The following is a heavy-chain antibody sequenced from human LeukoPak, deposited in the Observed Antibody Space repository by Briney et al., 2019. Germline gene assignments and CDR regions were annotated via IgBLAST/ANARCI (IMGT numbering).Heavy chain of an antibody. CDR3: AKEVEDGSYAFDI. D-gene: IGHD5-24*01. CDR1: GFTFDDYA. Sequence: PGGSLRLSCAASGFTFDDYAMHWVRQAPGKGLEWVSGISWNSGSIGYADSVKGRFTISRDNAKNSLYLQMNSLRAEDMALYYCAKEVEDGSYAFDIWGQGTMVTVSS. J-gene: IGHJ3*02. CDR2: ISWNSGSI. V-gene: IGHV3-9*03.